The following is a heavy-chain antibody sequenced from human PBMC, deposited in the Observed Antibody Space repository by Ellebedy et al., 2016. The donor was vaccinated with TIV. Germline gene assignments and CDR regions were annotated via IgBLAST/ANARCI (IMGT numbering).Heavy chain of an antibody. D-gene: IGHD4-17*01. CDR2: INQDGSEK. V-gene: IGHV3-7*01. CDR3: ATDGSYGDYRSPAHAFEF. Sequence: GESLKISCAASGFSYVSYWMNWVRQAPGKGLEWVANINQDGSEKYFVDSVKGRFTISRDNAKNSLYLQMISLGADDTAVYYCATDGSYGDYRSPAHAFEFWGQGTMVTVSS. J-gene: IGHJ3*01. CDR1: GFSYVSYW.